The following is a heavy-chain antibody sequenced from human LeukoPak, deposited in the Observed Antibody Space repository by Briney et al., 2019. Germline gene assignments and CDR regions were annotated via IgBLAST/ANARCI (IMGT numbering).Heavy chain of an antibody. Sequence: SQTLSLTCTVSGGSISSGDYYWSWIRQPPGKGLEWIGYIYYSGSTYYNPSLKSRVTISVDTSKNQFSLKLSSVTAADTAVYYCARVRGYGDYFDYWGQGTLVTVSS. CDR1: GGSISSGDYY. CDR3: ARVRGYGDYFDY. J-gene: IGHJ4*02. V-gene: IGHV4-30-4*01. D-gene: IGHD4/OR15-4a*01. CDR2: IYYSGST.